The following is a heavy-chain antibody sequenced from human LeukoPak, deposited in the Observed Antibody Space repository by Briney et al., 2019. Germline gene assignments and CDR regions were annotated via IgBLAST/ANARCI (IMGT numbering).Heavy chain of an antibody. CDR2: IYSGGST. Sequence: PGGSLRLSCAASGFTVSSNYMSWVRQAPGKGLEWVSVIYSGGSTYYADSVKGRFTISRDNSKNTLYLQMNSLRAEDTAVYYCAKDPSYYYDRRDAFDIWGQGTMVTVSS. D-gene: IGHD3-22*01. V-gene: IGHV3-66*01. CDR1: GFTVSSNY. CDR3: AKDPSYYYDRRDAFDI. J-gene: IGHJ3*02.